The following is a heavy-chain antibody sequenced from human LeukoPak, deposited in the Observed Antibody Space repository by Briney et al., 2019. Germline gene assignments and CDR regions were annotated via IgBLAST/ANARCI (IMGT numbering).Heavy chain of an antibody. Sequence: PGGSLRLSCAASGFTFSSYAMSWVRQAPGKGLEWVSAISGSGGSTYSADSVKGRFTISRENSKNTLYLQMNSLRAEDTAVYYCAKDRSWFGDHTFDYWGQGTLVTVSS. J-gene: IGHJ4*02. CDR2: ISGSGGST. CDR3: AKDRSWFGDHTFDY. D-gene: IGHD3-10*01. V-gene: IGHV3-23*01. CDR1: GFTFSSYA.